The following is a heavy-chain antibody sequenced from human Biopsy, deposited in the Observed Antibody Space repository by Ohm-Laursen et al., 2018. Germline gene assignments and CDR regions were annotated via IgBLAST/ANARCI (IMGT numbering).Heavy chain of an antibody. Sequence: GSLRLSCAAAGFAFNLYEMNWVRQALGKGMEWISYIYGGGSPVSYADSVKGRFTISRDNAQNSLYLHMNSLRAEDTAVYYCARLNSGTYDASDLWGQGTMVIVSS. D-gene: IGHD1-26*01. V-gene: IGHV3-48*03. CDR2: IYGGGSPV. J-gene: IGHJ3*01. CDR1: GFAFNLYE. CDR3: ARLNSGTYDASDL.